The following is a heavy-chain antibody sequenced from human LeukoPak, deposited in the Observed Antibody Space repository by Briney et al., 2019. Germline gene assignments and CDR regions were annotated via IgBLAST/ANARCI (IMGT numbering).Heavy chain of an antibody. V-gene: IGHV4-59*01. CDR2: VYYTGQT. CDR3: AREVGSGYGYGMDV. CDR1: GGSIGTYY. Sequence: SETLSLTCTISGGSIGTYYWSWIRQPPGKGLEWIGCVYYTGQTRYNPSLKSRVTIWLETSKNQFSLSLASVIAADTALYYCAREVGSGYGYGMDVWGQGNTVTVSS. J-gene: IGHJ6*02. D-gene: IGHD5-12*01.